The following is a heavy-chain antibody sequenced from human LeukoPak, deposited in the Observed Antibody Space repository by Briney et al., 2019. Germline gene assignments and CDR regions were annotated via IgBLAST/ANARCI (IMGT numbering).Heavy chain of an antibody. CDR3: AKTAGRYYDFWSGWYYFDY. CDR2: ISRSGTTI. V-gene: IGHV3-11*01. CDR1: GFTFSDYF. Sequence: GGSLRLSCTASGFTFSDYFMSWIRQAPGKGLEWISQISRSGTTIYYADSVKGRFTISRDNSKNTLYLQMNSLRAEDTAVYYCAKTAGRYYDFWSGWYYFDYWGQGTLVTVSS. D-gene: IGHD3-3*01. J-gene: IGHJ4*02.